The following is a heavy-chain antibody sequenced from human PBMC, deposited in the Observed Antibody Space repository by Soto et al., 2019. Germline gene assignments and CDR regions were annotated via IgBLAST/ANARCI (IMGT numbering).Heavy chain of an antibody. CDR3: AKNPPVQLWRVWFDP. Sequence: EVQLVESGGGLVQPGGSLRLSCAASGFTFSSYSMNWVRQAPGKGLEWVSYISSSSSTIYYADSVKGRFTISRDNAKNSLYLQMNSLRAEDTAVYYCAKNPPVQLWRVWFDPWGQGTLVTVSS. V-gene: IGHV3-48*01. J-gene: IGHJ5*02. D-gene: IGHD5-18*01. CDR1: GFTFSSYS. CDR2: ISSSSSTI.